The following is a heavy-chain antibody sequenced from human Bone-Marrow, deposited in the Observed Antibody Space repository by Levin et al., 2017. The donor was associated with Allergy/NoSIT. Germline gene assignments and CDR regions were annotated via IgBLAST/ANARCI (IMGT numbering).Heavy chain of an antibody. CDR1: GLTFSDHY. CDR2: IRIKTNGYTK. V-gene: IGHV3-72*01. Sequence: GGSLRLSCVASGLTFSDHYMDWVRQAPGKGLEWVGRIRIKTNGYTKDYAASVKGRFTISRDDSQNSLYLQMNTLKTEDTAVYYCARRGGYCSSTNCYVDDYWGQGTLVTVSS. J-gene: IGHJ4*02. CDR3: ARRGGYCSSTNCYVDDY. D-gene: IGHD2-2*01.